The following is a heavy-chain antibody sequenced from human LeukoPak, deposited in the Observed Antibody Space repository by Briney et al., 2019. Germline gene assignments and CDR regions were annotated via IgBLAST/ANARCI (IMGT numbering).Heavy chain of an antibody. CDR3: VRDRGTYRPIDY. CDR2: ISYTGTYI. CDR1: AFSLNAYN. Sequence: GGSLRLSCAASAFSLNAYNMNWVRQAPGKGLEWVSSISYTGTYIYYADSVKGRFTVSRDNAQNSLYLQMNSLRAEDTAIYYCVRDRGTYRPIDYWGQGTLVTVSS. V-gene: IGHV3-21*04. D-gene: IGHD1-26*01. J-gene: IGHJ4*02.